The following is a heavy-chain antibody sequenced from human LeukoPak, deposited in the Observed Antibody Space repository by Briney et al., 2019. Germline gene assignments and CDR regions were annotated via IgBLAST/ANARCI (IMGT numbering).Heavy chain of an antibody. V-gene: IGHV3-48*02. J-gene: IGHJ4*02. CDR3: ARDHDWAFDL. CDR1: GFTFSNYA. D-gene: IGHD3-9*01. Sequence: GGSLRLSCAASGFTFSNYAMSWVRQPPGKGLEWIAYINHNAEMIFYPDFVKGRFTISRDNAKNSLYLQMNALRYEDTAIYYCARDHDWAFDLWGQGTLVTVSS. CDR2: INHNAEMI.